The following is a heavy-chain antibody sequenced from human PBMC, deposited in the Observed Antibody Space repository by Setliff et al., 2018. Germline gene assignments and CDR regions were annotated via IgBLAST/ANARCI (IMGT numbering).Heavy chain of an antibody. V-gene: IGHV4-34*10. D-gene: IGHD3-22*01. CDR3: ARARSGDYSDSTGYLDY. Sequence: PSETLSLTCAVYGGSFSDYYWTWIRQSPGKGLEWIGEINHSGSTNYNPSLKSRVTMSVDTSKKQFSLRLSSASAADTAVYYCARARSGDYSDSTGYLDYWGQGTLVTVSS. J-gene: IGHJ4*02. CDR1: GGSFSDYY. CDR2: INHSGST.